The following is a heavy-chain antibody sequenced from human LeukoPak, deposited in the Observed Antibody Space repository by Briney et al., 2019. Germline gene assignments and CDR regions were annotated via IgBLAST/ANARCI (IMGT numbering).Heavy chain of an antibody. CDR1: GYTFIGYY. CDR2: IYGDVDT. J-gene: IGHJ3*02. V-gene: IGHV3-53*01. CDR3: AKDVIVSGGWSYS. D-gene: IGHD2-15*01. Sequence: GGSLRLSCKASGYTFIGYYMHWVRQAPGKGLEWVSLIYGDVDTCYADSVKGRFIISRDNSKDTLDLQMNSLRAEDTAIYYCAKDVIVSGGWSYSWGQGTMVTVSS.